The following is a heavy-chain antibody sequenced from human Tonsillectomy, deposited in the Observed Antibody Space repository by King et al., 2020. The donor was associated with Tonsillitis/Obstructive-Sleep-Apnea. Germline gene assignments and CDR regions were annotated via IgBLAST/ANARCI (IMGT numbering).Heavy chain of an antibody. Sequence: QLVQSGAEVKKPGSSVKVFCKASGGTFSSYAISWVRQAPGQGLEWMGGIIPILGIANYAQKFQGRVTITADKSTSTAYMELSSLRSEDTAVYYCARDPISVAGTRSHPYGIDVWGQGTTVTVSS. CDR2: IIPILGIA. CDR1: GGTFSSYA. D-gene: IGHD6-19*01. CDR3: ARDPISVAGTRSHPYGIDV. V-gene: IGHV1-69*10. J-gene: IGHJ6*02.